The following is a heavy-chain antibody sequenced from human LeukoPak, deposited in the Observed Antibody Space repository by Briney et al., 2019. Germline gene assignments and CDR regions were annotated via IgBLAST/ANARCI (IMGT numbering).Heavy chain of an antibody. CDR3: AGAYYGSGNTYYFDY. CDR2: IYYSGST. V-gene: IGHV4-59*01. Sequence: SETLSLTCTVSGGSISSYYWSWIRQPPGKGLEWIGYIYYSGSTNYNPSLKSRVTISVDTSKNQFSLKLSSVTAADTAFYYCAGAYYGSGNTYYFDYWGQGTLVTVSS. CDR1: GGSISSYY. J-gene: IGHJ4*02. D-gene: IGHD3-10*01.